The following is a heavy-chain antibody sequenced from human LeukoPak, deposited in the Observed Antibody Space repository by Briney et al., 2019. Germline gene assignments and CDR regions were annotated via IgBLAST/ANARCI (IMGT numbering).Heavy chain of an antibody. V-gene: IGHV4-4*07. CDR1: GGSINSYY. CDR2: MYSSGST. D-gene: IGHD4-23*01. CDR3: ARGGKATVVTM. Sequence: SETLSLTCTVSGGSINSYYWTWIRQSAGRGLEWIGRMYSSGSTNYNPSLKSRVSMSVDTSKNQFSVKLTSVTAADTAVYYCARGGKATVVTMWGQGILVTVSS. J-gene: IGHJ4*02.